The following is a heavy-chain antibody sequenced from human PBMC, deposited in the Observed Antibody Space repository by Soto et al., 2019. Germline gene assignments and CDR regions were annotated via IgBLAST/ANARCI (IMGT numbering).Heavy chain of an antibody. V-gene: IGHV3-21*01. CDR2: ISSSSSYI. J-gene: IGHJ1*01. Sequence: GGSLRLSCAASGFTFSNFNINWVRQAPGKGLEWVSSISSSSSYIYYADSVKGRFTISRNNAKNSLYLQMHSLRAEDTAVYYCARDHMVGATTAYFQHWGQGTLVTVSS. CDR3: ARDHMVGATTAYFQH. CDR1: GFTFSNFN. D-gene: IGHD1-26*01.